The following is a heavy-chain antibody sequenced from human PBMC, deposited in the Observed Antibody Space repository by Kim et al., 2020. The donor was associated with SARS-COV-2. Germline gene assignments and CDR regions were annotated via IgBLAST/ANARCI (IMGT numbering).Heavy chain of an antibody. D-gene: IGHD4-17*01. V-gene: IGHV4-59*01. CDR2: GN. J-gene: IGHJ4*02. Sequence: GNNYSPSLKGRVTISLDTPKNQFSLRLNSVTAADTAGYYCATYGGNSSFDYWGQGTLVTVSS. CDR3: ATYGGNSSFDY.